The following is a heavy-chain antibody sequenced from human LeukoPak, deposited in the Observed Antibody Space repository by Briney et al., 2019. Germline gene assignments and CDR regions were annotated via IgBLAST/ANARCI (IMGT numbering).Heavy chain of an antibody. CDR1: GASMNTHY. CDR2: MLDTVTT. V-gene: IGHV4-59*11. CDR3: ATIKRGNIFGYFDF. D-gene: IGHD5-18*01. Sequence: SETLSLTCAVSGASMNTHYWSWIRQPPGKGLEWIGYMLDTVTTKDNPSLKSRFTLSADTSKNQFSLRLTSVTAADTAVYYCATIKRGNIFGYFDFWARESRSPFPQ. J-gene: IGHJ4*02.